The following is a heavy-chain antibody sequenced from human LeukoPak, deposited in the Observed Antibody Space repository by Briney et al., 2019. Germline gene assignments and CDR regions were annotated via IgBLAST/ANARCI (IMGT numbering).Heavy chain of an antibody. CDR2: ISYDGSNK. J-gene: IGHJ4*02. CDR3: ARDTDGGYSYGFDY. V-gene: IGHV3-30-3*01. D-gene: IGHD5-18*01. Sequence: GGSLRLSCAASGFTFSSYAMHWVRQAPGKGLEWVAVISYDGSNKYYADSVKGRFTISRDNSKNTLYLQMNSLRAEDTAAYYCARDTDGGYSYGFDYWGQGTLVTVSS. CDR1: GFTFSSYA.